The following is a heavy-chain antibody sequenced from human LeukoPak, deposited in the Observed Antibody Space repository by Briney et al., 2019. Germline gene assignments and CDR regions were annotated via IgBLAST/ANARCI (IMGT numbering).Heavy chain of an antibody. V-gene: IGHV3-21*01. Sequence: PGGSLRLSCAASGFTFSSYSMNWVRQAPGKGLEWVSSISSSSYIYYADSVKGRFTISRDNAKNSLYLQMNSLRAEDTAVYYCAREGRRGYSYGYLGWYFDLWGRGTLVTVSS. D-gene: IGHD5-18*01. CDR2: ISSSSYI. CDR1: GFTFSSYS. J-gene: IGHJ2*01. CDR3: AREGRRGYSYGYLGWYFDL.